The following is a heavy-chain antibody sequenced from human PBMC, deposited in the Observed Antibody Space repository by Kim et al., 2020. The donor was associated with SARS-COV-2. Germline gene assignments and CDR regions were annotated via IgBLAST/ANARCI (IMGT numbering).Heavy chain of an antibody. CDR1: GYTFTSYD. CDR2: MNPNSGNT. D-gene: IGHD3-3*01. Sequence: ASVKVSCKASGYTFTSYDINWVRQATGQGLEWMGWMNPNSGNTGYAQKFQGRVTMTRNTSISTAYMELSSLRSEDTAVYYCARGPRSIRFWSGYFSYYYYMDVWGKGTTVTVSS. CDR3: ARGPRSIRFWSGYFSYYYYMDV. J-gene: IGHJ6*03. V-gene: IGHV1-8*01.